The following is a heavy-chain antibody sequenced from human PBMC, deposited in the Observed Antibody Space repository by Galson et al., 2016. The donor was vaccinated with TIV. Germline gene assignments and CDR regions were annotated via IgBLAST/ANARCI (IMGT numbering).Heavy chain of an antibody. V-gene: IGHV3-23*01. J-gene: IGHJ3*01. CDR3: ARRKNYGGDAFDL. CDR2: ISGSGGIT. D-gene: IGHD4-23*01. CDR1: GFTFNNYG. Sequence: SLRLSCAASGFTFNNYGMNWVRRAPGKGLEWVSGISGSGGITYLADSVKGRFTISRDNSKDTLYLHMNSLRDEDTAVYFCARRKNYGGDAFDLWGQGTMVTVSS.